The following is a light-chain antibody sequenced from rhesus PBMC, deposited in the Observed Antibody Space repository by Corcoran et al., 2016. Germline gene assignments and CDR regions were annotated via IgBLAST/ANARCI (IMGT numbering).Light chain of an antibody. CDR3: QQHNNYPPT. CDR2: DTT. Sequence: DIQMTQSPSSLSASVGDTVTITCQASQAIRKILAWYQQKPGKAPNLLIYDTTTLQNGGPSRLSGIGSGTVFPLTISSLQPEGFATYYCQQHNNYPPTFGVGTKVDLK. CDR1: QAIRKI. J-gene: IGKJ4*01. V-gene: IGKV1-33*02.